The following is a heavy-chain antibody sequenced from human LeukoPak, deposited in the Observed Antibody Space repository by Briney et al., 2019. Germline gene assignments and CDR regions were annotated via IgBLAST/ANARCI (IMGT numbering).Heavy chain of an antibody. CDR2: IIPIFGTA. J-gene: IGHJ4*02. CDR3: ARVWGRGYSYGYFDY. D-gene: IGHD5-18*01. CDR1: GGTFSSYA. V-gene: IGHV1-69*05. Sequence: SVKVSCKASGGTFSSYAISWVRQAPGQGLEWMGGIIPIFGTANYAQKFQGRVTITTDESTSTAYMELSSLRSEATAVYYCARVWGRGYSYGYFDYWGQGTLVTVSS.